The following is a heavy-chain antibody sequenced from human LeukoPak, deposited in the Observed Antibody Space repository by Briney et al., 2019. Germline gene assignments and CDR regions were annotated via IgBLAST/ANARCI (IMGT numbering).Heavy chain of an antibody. CDR2: ISYDGSNK. D-gene: IGHD4/OR15-4a*01. J-gene: IGHJ6*03. CDR3: ARVSSANYYYYYMDV. V-gene: IGHV3-30*04. Sequence: GGSLRLSCAASGFTFSSYAMHWVRQAPGKGLEWVAVISYDGSNKYYADSVKGRFTISRDNSKNTLYLQMNSLRAEDTAVYYCARVSSANYYYYYMDVWGKGTTVTVSS. CDR1: GFTFSSYA.